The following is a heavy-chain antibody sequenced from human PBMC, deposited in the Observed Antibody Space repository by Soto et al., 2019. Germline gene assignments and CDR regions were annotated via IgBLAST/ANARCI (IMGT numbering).Heavy chain of an antibody. D-gene: IGHD2-2*01. CDR3: ARGWSPSLNYGMDV. CDR1: GFTFSSYD. CDR2: IGTAGDT. J-gene: IGHJ6*02. V-gene: IGHV3-13*01. Sequence: EVQLVESGGGLVQPGGSLRLSCAASGFTFSSYDLHWVRQATGKGLEWVSAIGTAGDTYYPGSVKGRFTISRENAKNSLYLQMNSLRAGDTAVYYCARGWSPSLNYGMDVWGQGTTVTVSS.